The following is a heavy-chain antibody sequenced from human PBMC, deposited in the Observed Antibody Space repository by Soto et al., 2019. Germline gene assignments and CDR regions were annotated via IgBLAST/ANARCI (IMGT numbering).Heavy chain of an antibody. Sequence: ASVKVSCKASGYTFTSYGISWVRQAPGQGLEWMGWISAYNGNTNYAQKLQGRVTMTTDTSTSTAYMELRSLRSDDTAVYYCARKFKLLARRDYYYWMDVWGQGTTVTVSS. V-gene: IGHV1-18*01. CDR3: ARKFKLLARRDYYYWMDV. CDR1: GYTFTSYG. D-gene: IGHD6-19*01. J-gene: IGHJ6*02. CDR2: ISAYNGNT.